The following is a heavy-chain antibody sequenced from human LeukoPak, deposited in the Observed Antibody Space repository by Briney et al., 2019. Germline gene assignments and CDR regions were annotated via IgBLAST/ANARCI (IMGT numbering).Heavy chain of an antibody. CDR3: AREPRTNQWLVRGYNWFDP. V-gene: IGHV4-61*02. CDR2: ISSSGST. D-gene: IGHD6-19*01. J-gene: IGHJ5*02. Sequence: SETLSLTCTVSGDSISSGDYYWSWIRQPAGKGLEWIGRISSSGSTNYNPSLKSRVTISVDTSKNQFSLKLSSVTAADTAVYYCAREPRTNQWLVRGYNWFDPWGQGTLVTVSS. CDR1: GDSISSGDYY.